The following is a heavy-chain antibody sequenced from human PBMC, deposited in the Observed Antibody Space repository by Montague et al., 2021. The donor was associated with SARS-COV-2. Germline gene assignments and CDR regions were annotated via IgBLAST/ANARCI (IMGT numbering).Heavy chain of an antibody. J-gene: IGHJ6*03. CDR2: IHHGGST. V-gene: IGHV4-34*01. CDR3: ARLGDGVVPSPILGVGPYYSYHYVAV. CDR1: GGSFSTYS. Sequence: SETLSLTRAVHGGSFSTYSWNWIRQPPGKGLEWIGEIHHGGSTNYNPSLKSRVTISAATSKTQFSLKLTSVAAADTAVYYCARLGDGVVPSPILGVGPYYSYHYVAVWGKGTTVTVSS. D-gene: IGHD3-10*01.